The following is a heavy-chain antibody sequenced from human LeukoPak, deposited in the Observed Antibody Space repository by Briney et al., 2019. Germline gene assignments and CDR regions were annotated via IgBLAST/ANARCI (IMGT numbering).Heavy chain of an antibody. CDR2: ITGSGGST. J-gene: IGHJ4*02. CDR1: GFTFSSYA. CDR3: AKDLVTGSLDY. V-gene: IGHV3-23*01. Sequence: GGSLRLSCAASGFTFSSYAMSWVRQAPGKGLEWVSGITGSGGSTYFADSVKGRFTISRDNSKNTLYLQMNSLRAEDTAVYYCAKDLVTGSLDYWGQGTLVTVSS. D-gene: IGHD3-10*01.